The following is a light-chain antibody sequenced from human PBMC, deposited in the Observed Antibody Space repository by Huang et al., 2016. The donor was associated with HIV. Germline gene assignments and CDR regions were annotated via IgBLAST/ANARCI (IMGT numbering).Light chain of an antibody. CDR2: DTS. J-gene: IGKJ4*01. CDR1: QSVRSY. V-gene: IGKV3-11*01. CDR3: QQRSNWPLT. Sequence: EIVLTQSPATLSLSPGERATLSCRARQSVRSYLAWYQQKPGQAPRLLIYDTSIRATGIPGRISGSGSGTDFTLTIDSLEPEDFAVYYCQQRSNWPLTFGGGTKVEIK.